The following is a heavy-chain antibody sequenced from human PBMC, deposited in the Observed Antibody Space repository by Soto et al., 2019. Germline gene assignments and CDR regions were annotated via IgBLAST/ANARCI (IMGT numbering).Heavy chain of an antibody. J-gene: IGHJ5*02. Sequence: ASVKVSCKASGYTFTSYYIHWVRQAPGQGLEWMGIISPSGGSTSYAQKFQGRVTMTRDTSTSTVYMELSSLRFEDTAVYYCTSRYCGGASCTWLVPWGQGTLVSVSS. CDR2: ISPSGGST. D-gene: IGHD2-15*01. CDR3: TSRYCGGASCTWLVP. V-gene: IGHV1-46*03. CDR1: GYTFTSYY.